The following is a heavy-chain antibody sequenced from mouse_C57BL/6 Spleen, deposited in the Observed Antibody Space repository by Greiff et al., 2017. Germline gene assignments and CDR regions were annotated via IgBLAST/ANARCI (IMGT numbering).Heavy chain of an antibody. J-gene: IGHJ2*01. CDR2: ISSGGSYT. D-gene: IGHD2-1*01. Sequence: EVHLVESGGDLVKPGGSLKLSCAASGFTFSSYGMSWVRQTPDKRLEWVATISSGGSYTYYPDSVKGRFTISRDNAKNTLYLQMSSLKSEDTAMYYCARGGGNYDYFDYWGQGTTLTVSS. V-gene: IGHV5-6*01. CDR1: GFTFSSYG. CDR3: ARGGGNYDYFDY.